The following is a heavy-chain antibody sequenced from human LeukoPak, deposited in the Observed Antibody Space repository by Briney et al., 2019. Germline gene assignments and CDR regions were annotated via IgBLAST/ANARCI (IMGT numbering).Heavy chain of an antibody. J-gene: IGHJ4*02. D-gene: IGHD6-19*01. V-gene: IGHV4-59*01. CDR1: GGSISSYY. Sequence: KPSETLSLTCTVSGGSISSYYWSWIRQPPGKGLEWIGYIYYSGSTNYNPSLKSRVTISVDTSENQFSLKLSSVTAADTAVYYCARSIAVADPRYFDYWGQGTLVTVSS. CDR2: IYYSGST. CDR3: ARSIAVADPRYFDY.